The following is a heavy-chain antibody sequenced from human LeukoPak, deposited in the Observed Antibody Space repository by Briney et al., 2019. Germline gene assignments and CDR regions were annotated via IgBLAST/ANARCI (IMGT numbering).Heavy chain of an antibody. V-gene: IGHV3-7*01. CDR3: ARLRGDRTIYDY. J-gene: IGHJ4*02. CDR2: INQGGSET. CDR1: GFTFRTYW. D-gene: IGHD2-21*01. Sequence: PGGSLRLSCAASGFTFRTYWMSWVRQAPGKGLEWVASINQGGSETYYVESVKGRFTISRDNAMNSFFLQMNSLRAEDTAVDYCARLRGDRTIYDYWGQGTLVTVSS.